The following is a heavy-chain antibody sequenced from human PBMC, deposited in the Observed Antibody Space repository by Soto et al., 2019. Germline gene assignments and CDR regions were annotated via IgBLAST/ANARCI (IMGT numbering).Heavy chain of an antibody. D-gene: IGHD5-12*01. CDR1: GFTFSSYG. CDR3: ANTVAKDSGYDPPYGMDV. J-gene: IGHJ6*02. V-gene: IGHV3-30*18. Sequence: PGGSLSLSCAASGFTFSSYGMHWVRQAPGKGLEWVAVISYDGSNKYYAGSVKGRFTISRDNSKNALYLQMNSLRAEDTAVYYCANTVAKDSGYDPPYGMDVWGQGTTVTVSS. CDR2: ISYDGSNK.